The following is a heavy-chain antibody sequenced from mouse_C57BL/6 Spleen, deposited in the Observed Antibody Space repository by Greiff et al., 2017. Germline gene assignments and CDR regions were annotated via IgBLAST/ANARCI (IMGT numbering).Heavy chain of an antibody. CDR2: INPNNGGT. D-gene: IGHD1-1*01. Sequence: IQLQQSGPELVKPGASVKISCKASGYTFTDYYMNWVKQSHGKSLEWIGDINPNNGGTSYNQKFKGKATLTVDKSSSTAYMELRSLTSEDSAVYYCARLHYGSSLDYWGQGTTLTGSS. J-gene: IGHJ2*01. V-gene: IGHV1-26*01. CDR1: GYTFTDYY. CDR3: ARLHYGSSLDY.